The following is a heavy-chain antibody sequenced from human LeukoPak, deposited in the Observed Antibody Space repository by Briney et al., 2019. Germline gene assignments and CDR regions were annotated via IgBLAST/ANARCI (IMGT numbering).Heavy chain of an antibody. V-gene: IGHV4-34*01. J-gene: IGHJ5*02. D-gene: IGHD6-6*01. CDR1: GGSFSGYY. Sequence: SETLSLTCAVYGGSFSGYYWSWIRQPPGKGLEWIGEVNHSGSTNYNPSLKSRVTISVDTSKNQFSLKLSSVTAADTAVYYCARHKEYSSSSAWFDPWGQGTLVTVSS. CDR3: ARHKEYSSSSAWFDP. CDR2: VNHSGST.